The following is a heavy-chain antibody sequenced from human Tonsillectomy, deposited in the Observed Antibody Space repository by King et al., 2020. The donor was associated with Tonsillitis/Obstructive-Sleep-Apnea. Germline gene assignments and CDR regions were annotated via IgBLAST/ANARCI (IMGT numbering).Heavy chain of an antibody. D-gene: IGHD2-2*01. CDR3: ARQQYPNYFDY. J-gene: IGHJ4*02. CDR1: GGSISSYY. V-gene: IGHV4-59*08. CDR2: ISDSGNT. Sequence: QLRESGPGLVKPSETLSLTCNVSGGSISSYYWSWIRQPPGKGLEWIGYISDSGNTNYNPSLKSRVTLSVDTSKNQFSLKLNSVTATDTAVYYCARQQYPNYFDYWGQGTLVTVSS.